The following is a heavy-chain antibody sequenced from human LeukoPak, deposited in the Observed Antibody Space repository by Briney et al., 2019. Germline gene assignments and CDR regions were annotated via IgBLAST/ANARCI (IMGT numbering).Heavy chain of an antibody. Sequence: GSLRLSCAVSGFTFSDYYMSWIRQPPGKGLEWIGEINHSGSTNYNPSLKSRVTISVDTSKNQFSLKLSSVTAADTAVYYCARAGGCSSTSCPARGYNWFDPWGQGTLVTVSS. CDR2: INHSGST. CDR3: ARAGGCSSTSCPARGYNWFDP. V-gene: IGHV4-34*01. D-gene: IGHD2-2*01. J-gene: IGHJ5*02. CDR1: GFTFSDYY.